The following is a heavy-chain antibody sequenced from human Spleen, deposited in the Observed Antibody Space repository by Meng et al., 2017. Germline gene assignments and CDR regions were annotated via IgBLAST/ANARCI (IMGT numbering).Heavy chain of an antibody. CDR3: ARGPTTMAHDFDY. V-gene: IGHV4-34*01. CDR2: INHSGST. J-gene: IGHJ4*02. CDR1: GGSFSGYY. D-gene: IGHD4-11*01. Sequence: PGGAGPLQPSETLSLTRAVYGGSFSGYYWSWIRQPPGKGLEWIGEINHSGSTNYNPSLKSRATISVDTSQNNLSLKLSSVTAADSAVYYCARGPTTMAHDFDYWGQGTLVTVSS.